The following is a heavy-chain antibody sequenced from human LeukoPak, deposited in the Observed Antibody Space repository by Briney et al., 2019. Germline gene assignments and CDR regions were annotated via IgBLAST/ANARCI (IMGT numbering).Heavy chain of an antibody. J-gene: IGHJ4*02. CDR3: TRGYSYGYGY. CDR2: IYSSGST. CDR1: GGSFSGYY. D-gene: IGHD5-18*01. Sequence: SETLSLTCAVYGGSFSGYYWSWIRQPPGKGLEWIGYIYSSGSTNYNPSLKSRVTISVDTSKNQFSLKLNSVTAADTAVYYCTRGYSYGYGYWGQGTLVTVSS. V-gene: IGHV4-59*01.